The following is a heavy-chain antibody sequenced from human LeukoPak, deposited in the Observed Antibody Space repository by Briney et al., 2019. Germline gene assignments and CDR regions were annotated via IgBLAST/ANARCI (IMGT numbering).Heavy chain of an antibody. Sequence: GGSLTLSCAASGFTFNSYEMNWVRQLPGKGLEWVSYISSSGGTTYYADSMKGRFTISRDNAKNSLYLQMNSLKAEDTAVYYCAREPPHSGMDVWGKGTTVTVSS. D-gene: IGHD1-26*01. J-gene: IGHJ6*04. V-gene: IGHV3-48*03. CDR1: GFTFNSYE. CDR2: ISSSGGTT. CDR3: AREPPHSGMDV.